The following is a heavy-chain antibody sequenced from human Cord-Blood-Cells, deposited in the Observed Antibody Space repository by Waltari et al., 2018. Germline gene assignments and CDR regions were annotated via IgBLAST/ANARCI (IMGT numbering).Heavy chain of an antibody. Sequence: QVQLVQSGAEVKKPGSSVKVSCKASGGTFSSYAISWVRQAPGQGLEWMGGITPSLGIAKHAQKSQGRVTITAEKPTRTAYMGRGSLGSEDRAVYYGAGGAGWGRSLDYWGQGTLVTVSS. CDR3: AGGAGWGRSLDY. V-gene: IGHV1-69*10. J-gene: IGHJ4*02. CDR2: ITPSLGIA. D-gene: IGHD1-26*01. CDR1: GGTFSSYA.